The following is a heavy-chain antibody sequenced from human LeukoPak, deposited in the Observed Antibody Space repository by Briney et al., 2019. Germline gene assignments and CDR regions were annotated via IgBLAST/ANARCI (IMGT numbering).Heavy chain of an antibody. V-gene: IGHV4-34*01. J-gene: IGHJ5*02. CDR2: INHSGST. CDR1: GGSFSGYY. D-gene: IGHD3-3*01. Sequence: SETLSLTCAVYGGSFSGYYWSWIRQPPGKGLEWIGEINHSGSTNYNPSLKSRVTISVDTSKNQFSLKLSSVTAADTAVYYCATRITIFGHANRFDPWGQGTLVTVSS. CDR3: ATRITIFGHANRFDP.